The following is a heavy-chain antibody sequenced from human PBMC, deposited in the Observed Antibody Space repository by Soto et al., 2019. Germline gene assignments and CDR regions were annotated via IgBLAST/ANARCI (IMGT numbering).Heavy chain of an antibody. V-gene: IGHV3-33*01. CDR2: IWYDGSNK. Sequence: LRLSCAASGFTFSSYGMHWVRQAPGTGLEWVAVIWYDGSNKYYADSGKGRFTISRDNSKSTLYLQMNSLRAEDTAVYYCARARTRYNWNYFYYYYYGMDVWGQGTTVTVAS. CDR1: GFTFSSYG. J-gene: IGHJ6*02. D-gene: IGHD1-7*01. CDR3: ARARTRYNWNYFYYYYYGMDV.